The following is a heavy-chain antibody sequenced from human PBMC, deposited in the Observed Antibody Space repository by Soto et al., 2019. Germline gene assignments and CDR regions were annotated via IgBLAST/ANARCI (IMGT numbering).Heavy chain of an antibody. V-gene: IGHV3-30*19. D-gene: IGHD3-16*01. CDR1: GFTFRSYV. CDR2: TSYDGSGK. J-gene: IGHJ1*01. Sequence: QVQLVESGGGVVQPGTSLRLSCVGSGFTFRSYVIHWVRQAPGKGLEWVALTSYDGSGKYYGDSVRGRFTISRDNSRNTVDLQMDSLRLEDTALYYCARWGTTGGLDVWGQGTLVSVS. CDR3: ARWGTTGGLDV.